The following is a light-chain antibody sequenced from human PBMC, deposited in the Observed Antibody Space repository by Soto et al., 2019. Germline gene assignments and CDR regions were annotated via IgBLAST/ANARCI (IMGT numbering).Light chain of an antibody. CDR3: CSYTGSTTYV. V-gene: IGLV2-14*01. CDR1: SSDVGGYNY. J-gene: IGLJ1*01. CDR2: EVS. Sequence: QSALTQPASVSGSPGQSITISCTGTSSDVGGYNYVSWYQQHPGKAPKLMIYEVSNRPSGVSNRFSGSKSGNTASLTISGLQAQDEADYYCCSYTGSTTYVFGTGTKATVL.